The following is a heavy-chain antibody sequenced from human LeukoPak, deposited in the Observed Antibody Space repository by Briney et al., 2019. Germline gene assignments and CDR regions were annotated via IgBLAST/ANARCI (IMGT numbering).Heavy chain of an antibody. Sequence: KPSETLSLTCTVSGGSISSYYWSWIRQPAGKGLEWIGRIYTSGSTNYNPSLKSRVTMSVDTSKNQFSLKLSSVTAADTAVYYCARGHIVATIPHFDYWGQGTLVTVSS. CDR1: GGSISSYY. D-gene: IGHD5-12*01. V-gene: IGHV4-4*07. CDR2: IYTSGST. J-gene: IGHJ4*02. CDR3: ARGHIVATIPHFDY.